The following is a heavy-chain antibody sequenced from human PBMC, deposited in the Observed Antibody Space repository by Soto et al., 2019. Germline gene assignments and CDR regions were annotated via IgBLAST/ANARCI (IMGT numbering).Heavy chain of an antibody. CDR1: GYSFTSYL. D-gene: IGHD5-12*01. V-gene: IGHV5-51*01. CDR2: IYPGDSDT. Sequence: GESLKISCKGSGYSFTSYLIGWVRQMPGKVLEWMGIIYPGDSDTRYSPSFQGQVTISADKSISTAYLQWSSLKASDTAMYYCARQRWSGYDLDYYYSGMDVWGQGXTVTVSS. CDR3: ARQRWSGYDLDYYYSGMDV. J-gene: IGHJ6*02.